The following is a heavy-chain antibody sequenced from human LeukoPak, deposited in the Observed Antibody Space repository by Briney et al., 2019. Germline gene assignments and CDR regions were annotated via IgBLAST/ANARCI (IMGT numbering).Heavy chain of an antibody. D-gene: IGHD6-19*01. V-gene: IGHV1-46*01. J-gene: IGHJ4*02. CDR1: GYSFTSHY. Sequence: ASVKVSCKASGYSFTSHYMHWVRQAPGQGLEWMGLINPSGSSTLYAQKFQGRVTITADKSTSTAYMELSSLRSEDTAVYYCARPAGTESYFDYWGQGTLVTVSS. CDR2: INPSGSST. CDR3: ARPAGTESYFDY.